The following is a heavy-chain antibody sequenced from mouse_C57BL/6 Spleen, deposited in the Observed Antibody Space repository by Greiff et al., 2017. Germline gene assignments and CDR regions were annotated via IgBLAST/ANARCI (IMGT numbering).Heavy chain of an antibody. CDR3: TREDYDGAWFAY. CDR2: IDPETGGT. CDR1: GYTFTDYE. D-gene: IGHD2-4*01. J-gene: IGHJ3*01. V-gene: IGHV1-15*01. Sequence: QVQLQQSGAELVRPGASVTLSCKASGYTFTDYEMHWVKQTPVHGLEWIGAIDPETGGTAYNQKFKGKAILTADKSSSTAYMELRSLTSEGSAVYYCTREDYDGAWFAYWGQGTLVTVCA.